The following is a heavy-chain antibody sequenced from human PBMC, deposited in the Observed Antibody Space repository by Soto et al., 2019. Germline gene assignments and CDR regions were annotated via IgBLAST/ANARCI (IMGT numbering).Heavy chain of an antibody. J-gene: IGHJ3*02. CDR2: ISSSSSTI. CDR3: AREDYGAAFDI. CDR1: GFTFSSYS. V-gene: IGHV3-48*01. Sequence: EVQLVESGGGLVQPGGSLRLSCAASGFTFSSYSMNWVRQAPGKGMEWVSYISSSSSTIYYADSVKGRFTISRDSAKNSLYLQMNSLRAEDTAVYYCAREDYGAAFDIWGQGTMVTVSS. D-gene: IGHD4-17*01.